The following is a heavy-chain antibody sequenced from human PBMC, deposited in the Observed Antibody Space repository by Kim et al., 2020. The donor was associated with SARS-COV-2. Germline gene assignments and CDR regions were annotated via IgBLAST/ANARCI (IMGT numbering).Heavy chain of an antibody. Sequence: SETLSLTCTVSGGSISSYYWSWIRQPPGKGLEWIGYIYYSGSTNYNPSLKSRVTISVDTSKNQFSLKLSSVTAADTAVYYCARALGFGEFELKGGGNWFDPWGQGTLVTVSS. CDR2: IYYSGST. J-gene: IGHJ5*02. CDR1: GGSISSYY. D-gene: IGHD3-10*01. CDR3: ARALGFGEFELKGGGNWFDP. V-gene: IGHV4-59*13.